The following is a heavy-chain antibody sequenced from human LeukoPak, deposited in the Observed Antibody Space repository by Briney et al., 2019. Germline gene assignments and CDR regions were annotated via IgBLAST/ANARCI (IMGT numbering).Heavy chain of an antibody. CDR3: ARGVEGFDY. V-gene: IGHV4-30-2*01. J-gene: IGHJ4*02. CDR1: GASISSGGYS. Sequence: TSETLSLTCAVSGASISSGGYSWSWIRQPPGKGLEWIGYIYHSGSTYYNPSLKSRVTISVDRSKNQFSLELSSVTAADTAVYYCARGVEGFDYWGQGTLVTVSS. CDR2: IYHSGST.